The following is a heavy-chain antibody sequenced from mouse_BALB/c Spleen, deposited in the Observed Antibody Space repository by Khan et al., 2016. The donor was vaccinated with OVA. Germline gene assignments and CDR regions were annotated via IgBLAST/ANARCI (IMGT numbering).Heavy chain of an antibody. D-gene: IGHD1-1*01. J-gene: IGHJ3*01. CDR1: GYIFTDYY. CDR3: ARGNYYGSTSWFGY. V-gene: IGHV1-84*02. CDR2: IYPGSGNT. Sequence: QVQLQQSGPELVKPGASVKISCKASGYIFTDYYIYWVKQKPGQGLEWIGWIYPGSGNTKYNENFKDKATLTVDTSSSTAYMQLSSLTSEDTAVYFCARGNYYGSTSWFGYWGQVTLVTVST.